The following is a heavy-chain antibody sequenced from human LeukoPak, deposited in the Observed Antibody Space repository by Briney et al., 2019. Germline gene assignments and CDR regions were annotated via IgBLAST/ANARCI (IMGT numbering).Heavy chain of an antibody. J-gene: IGHJ5*01. CDR3: ARTGDNSSYSDS. D-gene: IGHD3-22*01. V-gene: IGHV4-34*01. CDR2: INHSGST. CDR1: GGSFSGYY. Sequence: SETLSLTCAVYGGSFSGYYWSWIRQPPGKGLEWIGEINHSGSTNYSPSLKSRVTISVDTSKNQFSLKLSSVTAADTAVYYCARTGDNSSYSDSWGQGTLVTVSS.